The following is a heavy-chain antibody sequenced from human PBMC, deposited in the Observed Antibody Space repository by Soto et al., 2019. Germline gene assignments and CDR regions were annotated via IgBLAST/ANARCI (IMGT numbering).Heavy chain of an antibody. CDR2: IQPDGAT. CDR3: ARGQRTDPFCYY. Sequence: SQTLPLTCAVCAGSFSGYYWDWIRQPQGKGLEWIGEIQPDGATNYTPSLRGRGTISIDTSRNQFSLKMSSVTAADTAVYYRARGQRTDPFCYYWDQGALVTVSS. CDR1: AGSFSGYY. V-gene: IGHV4-34*01. J-gene: IGHJ4*01.